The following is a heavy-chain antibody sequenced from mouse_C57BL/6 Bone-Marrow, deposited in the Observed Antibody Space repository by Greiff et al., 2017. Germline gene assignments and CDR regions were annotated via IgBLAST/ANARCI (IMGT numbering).Heavy chain of an antibody. CDR1: GFTFSSYA. J-gene: IGHJ3*01. CDR2: ISDGGSYT. D-gene: IGHD2-2*01. V-gene: IGHV5-4*01. Sequence: EVQVVESGGGLVKPGGSLKLSCAASGFTFSSYAMSWVRQTPEKRLEWVATISDGGSYTYYPDNVKGRFTISRDNAKNNLYLQMSPLKSEDTAMYYCARVRGYGFAYWGQGTLVTVSA. CDR3: ARVRGYGFAY.